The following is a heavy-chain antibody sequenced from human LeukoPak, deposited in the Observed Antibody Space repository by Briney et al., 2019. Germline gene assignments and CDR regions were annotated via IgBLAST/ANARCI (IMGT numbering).Heavy chain of an antibody. V-gene: IGHV4-61*08. CDR3: ARGGYFGSSGYPNPLDY. J-gene: IGHJ4*02. CDR2: INHSGST. Sequence: SETLSLTCTVSGGSISSGGYYWSWIRQPPGKGPEWIGEINHSGSTNYNPSLKRRVFMSVDTAKNQFSLKLNSVSAADTAMYYCARGGYFGSSGYPNPLDYWGQGTLVTVSS. CDR1: GGSISSGGYY. D-gene: IGHD3-22*01.